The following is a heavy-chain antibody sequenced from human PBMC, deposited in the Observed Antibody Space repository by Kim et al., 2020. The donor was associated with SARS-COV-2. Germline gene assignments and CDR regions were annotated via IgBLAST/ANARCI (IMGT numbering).Heavy chain of an antibody. J-gene: IGHJ6*02. D-gene: IGHD6-6*01. Sequence: GGSLRLSCAASGFTFSSYAMSWVRQAPGKGLEWVSVIYSGGSSTYYADSVEGRFTISRDNSKNTLYLQMNSLRAEDTAVYYCAKFIAARSYYYYGMDVWGQGTTVTVSS. V-gene: IGHV3-23*03. CDR2: IYSGGSST. CDR3: AKFIAARSYYYYGMDV. CDR1: GFTFSSYA.